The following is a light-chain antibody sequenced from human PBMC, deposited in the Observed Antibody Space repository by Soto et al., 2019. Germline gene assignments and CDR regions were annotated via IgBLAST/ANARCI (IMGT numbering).Light chain of an antibody. V-gene: IGKV3-20*01. Sequence: EIVLTQSPGTLSLSPGERATLSCRASQSVNSIYLAWYQQKPGQAPRLLIYGASTRATGIPDRFSGSGSVTNFTLTISRLEPEDFAVYYCQQYGSSRTFGQGTRLEI. CDR1: QSVNSIY. J-gene: IGKJ5*01. CDR2: GAS. CDR3: QQYGSSRT.